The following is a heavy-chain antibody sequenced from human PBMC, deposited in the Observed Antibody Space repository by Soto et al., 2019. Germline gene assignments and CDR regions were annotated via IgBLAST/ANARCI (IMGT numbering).Heavy chain of an antibody. Sequence: PSETLSLTCTVSGASVSSYFWSWVRQPPGKGLEWIGYIYNSGRTNYNPSLKSRVTISPDTSDNDFSLRLTSFTAADTAVYYCARVHSGWSSGHGLDVWGQGTTVTVSS. CDR2: IYNSGRT. D-gene: IGHD6-19*01. CDR3: ARVHSGWSSGHGLDV. J-gene: IGHJ6*02. V-gene: IGHV4-59*02. CDR1: GASVSSYF.